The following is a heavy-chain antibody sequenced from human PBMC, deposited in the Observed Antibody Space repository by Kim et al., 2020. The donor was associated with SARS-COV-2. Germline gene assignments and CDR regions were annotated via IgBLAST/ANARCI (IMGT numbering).Heavy chain of an antibody. CDR3: ARGPDGSGIPYTWVLFY. D-gene: IGHD3-10*01. V-gene: IGHV1-46*01. CDR1: GYTFTSYY. J-gene: IGHJ4*02. Sequence: ASVRVSCKASGYTFTSYYMHWVRQAPGQGLEWMGIINPSGGSTSYAQKFQGRVTMTRDTSTSTVYMELSSLRSEDTAVYYCARGPDGSGIPYTWVLFYWGQGTLVTVSS. CDR2: INPSGGST.